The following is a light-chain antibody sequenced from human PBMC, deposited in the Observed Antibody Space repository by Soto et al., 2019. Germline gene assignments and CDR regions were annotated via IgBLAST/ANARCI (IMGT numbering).Light chain of an antibody. CDR1: QSVSSS. CDR2: DTS. V-gene: IGKV3-15*01. CDR3: QRYNNWPLT. Sequence: EIVLTQSPATLSVSPGERVTLSCRASQSVSSSLAWYQHKPGQTPRLLIYDTSTRATGVPARFSGSRSGTEFTLTINSLQSEDFAVYYCQRYNNWPLTFGGGTKVDIK. J-gene: IGKJ4*01.